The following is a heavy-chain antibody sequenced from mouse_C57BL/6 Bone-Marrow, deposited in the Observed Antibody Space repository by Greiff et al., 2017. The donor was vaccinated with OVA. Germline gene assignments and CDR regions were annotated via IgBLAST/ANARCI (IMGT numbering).Heavy chain of an antibody. CDR1: GYTFTSYW. J-gene: IGHJ4*01. V-gene: IGHV1-52*01. CDR2: IDPSDSET. Sequence: QVQLKQPGAELVRPGSSVKLSCKASGYTFTSYWMHWVKQRPIQGLEWIGNIDPSDSETHYNQKFKDKATLTVDKSSSTAYMQLSSLTSEDSAVYYCARSVYYGSSSDAMDYWGQGTSVTVSA. D-gene: IGHD1-1*01. CDR3: ARSVYYGSSSDAMDY.